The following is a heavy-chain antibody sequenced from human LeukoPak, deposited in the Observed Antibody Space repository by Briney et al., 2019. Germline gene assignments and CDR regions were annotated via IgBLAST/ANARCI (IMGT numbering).Heavy chain of an antibody. CDR2: IIPILGIA. CDR3: ARSPMVRGVIDY. CDR1: GGTFSSYA. Sequence: SVKVSCKASGGTFSSYAISWVRQAPGQGREWMGRIIPILGIANYAQKFQGRVTITADKSTSTAYMELSSLRSEDTAVYYCARSPMVRGVIDYWGQGTLVTVSS. J-gene: IGHJ4*02. D-gene: IGHD3-10*01. V-gene: IGHV1-69*04.